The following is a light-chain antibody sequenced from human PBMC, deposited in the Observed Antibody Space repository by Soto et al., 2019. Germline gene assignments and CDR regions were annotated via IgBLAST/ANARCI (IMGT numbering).Light chain of an antibody. V-gene: IGKV3-15*01. CDR3: HQYDNWLGT. Sequence: IVMTQSPATLSVSPGDTATISCRASRSIASKLAWYQQRPGQPPRLLIFSASTRATATPARFSGTGSGTEFTLTTTSLQSEDVAVYYCHQYDNWLGTFGQGTKVEVK. CDR1: RSIASK. J-gene: IGKJ1*01. CDR2: SAS.